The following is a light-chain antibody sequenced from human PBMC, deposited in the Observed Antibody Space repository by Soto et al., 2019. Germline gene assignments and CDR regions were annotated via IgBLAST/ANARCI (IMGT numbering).Light chain of an antibody. J-gene: IGKJ5*01. CDR3: HQYSRSPPT. V-gene: IGKV3-20*01. CDR2: GAS. CDR1: QTVSNNY. Sequence: ELVLTQSPGTLSLSPGERAPLSCRASQTVSNNYLAWYQQKPGQAPRLLIYGASSRATGLPDRFSGSGSGTDFTLTISRLEPEDFAVYYCHQYSRSPPTFGQGTRLEIK.